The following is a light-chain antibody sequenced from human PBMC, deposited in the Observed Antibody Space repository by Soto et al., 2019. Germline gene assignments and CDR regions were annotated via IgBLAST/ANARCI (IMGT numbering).Light chain of an antibody. CDR3: QHFRDSST. Sequence: EVVLTQSPGTLSLSPGERFTLSCRASQSVSSSYLAWYQQKPGQAPRLLIYDESTRATGVPERFSGSGSGTDFTISISRLEHEDFAVYYCQHFRDSSTFGQGTKVDIK. CDR2: DES. J-gene: IGKJ1*01. V-gene: IGKV3-20*01. CDR1: QSVSSSY.